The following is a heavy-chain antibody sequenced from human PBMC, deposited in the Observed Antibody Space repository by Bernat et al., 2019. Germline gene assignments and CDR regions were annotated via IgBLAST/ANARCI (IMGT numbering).Heavy chain of an antibody. Sequence: QVQLVESGGGLVKPGGSLRLSCAASGFTFSSYGMHWVRQAPGKGLEWVAVISYDGINKYYADSVKGRFTISRDNSKNTLYLQMNSLRAEDTAVYYCAKDTAGMSDIDYWGQGTLVTVSS. V-gene: IGHV3-30*18. CDR2: ISYDGINK. D-gene: IGHD2-8*02. J-gene: IGHJ4*02. CDR1: GFTFSSYG. CDR3: AKDTAGMSDIDY.